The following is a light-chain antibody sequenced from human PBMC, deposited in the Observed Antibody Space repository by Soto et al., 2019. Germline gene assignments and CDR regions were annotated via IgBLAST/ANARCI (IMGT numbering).Light chain of an antibody. CDR3: SSYGSSSTRYV. Sequence: QSALTQPASVSGSHGQSITISCTGTSSDVGAYNYVSWYQQHPGKAPKLMIYEVSNRPSGVSNRFSGSKSGNTASLTISGLQAEDDADYFCSSYGSSSTRYVFGTGTKVTVL. CDR1: SSDVGAYNY. CDR2: EVS. J-gene: IGLJ1*01. V-gene: IGLV2-14*01.